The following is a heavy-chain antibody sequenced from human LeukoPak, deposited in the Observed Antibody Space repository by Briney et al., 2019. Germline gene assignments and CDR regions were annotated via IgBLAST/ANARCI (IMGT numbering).Heavy chain of an antibody. CDR3: ARGGSGRSSWFDP. Sequence: PSETLSLTCTVSGGSISSSSYYWGWIRQPPGTGLEWIGSIYYSGSTYYNPSLKSRVTISVDTSKNQFSLKLSSVTAADTAVYYCARGGSGRSSWFDPWGQGTLVTVSS. D-gene: IGHD3-10*01. V-gene: IGHV4-39*07. CDR1: GGSISSSSYY. J-gene: IGHJ5*02. CDR2: IYYSGST.